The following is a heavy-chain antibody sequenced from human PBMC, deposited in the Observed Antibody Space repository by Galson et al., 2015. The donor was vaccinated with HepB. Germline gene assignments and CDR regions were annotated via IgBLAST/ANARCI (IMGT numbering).Heavy chain of an antibody. CDR1: GYTFTDNY. J-gene: IGHJ5*02. Sequence: SVKVSCKASGYTFTDNYVHWVRQAPGQGLEWVGYINPRTGGTKYAQTFQGRVTMTRDTSITTVYMDLTRLKSDDTAVYYCARDSRATFGEPNWFDPWGQGTLVIVSS. CDR3: ARDSRATFGEPNWFDP. D-gene: IGHD3-3*01. V-gene: IGHV1-2*02. CDR2: INPRTGGT.